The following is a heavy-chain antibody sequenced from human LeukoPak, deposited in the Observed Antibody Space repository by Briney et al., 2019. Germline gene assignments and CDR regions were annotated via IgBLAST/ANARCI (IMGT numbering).Heavy chain of an antibody. CDR2: FYTSGST. CDR1: GGSIRSGSYS. Sequence: KASETLSLTCTVSGGSIRSGSYSWSWIRQPAGKGLEWIGRFYTSGSTNYNPSLKSRVTISVDTSKNQFSLKLSSVTAADTAVYYCARATMIVVIDAFDIWGQGTMVTVSS. CDR3: ARATMIVVIDAFDI. D-gene: IGHD3-22*01. V-gene: IGHV4-61*02. J-gene: IGHJ3*02.